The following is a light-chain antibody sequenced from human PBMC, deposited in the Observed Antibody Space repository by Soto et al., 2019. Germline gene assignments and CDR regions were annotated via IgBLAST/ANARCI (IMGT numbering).Light chain of an antibody. CDR3: CSYAGSNTLYV. Sequence: QSALTQPASVSGSPGQWITISCTGASSDVGTYNLVSWYQQHPGKAPKLMIYEVSKRPSGVSNRFSGSKSGNTASLTISGLQAEDEADYYCCSYAGSNTLYVFGTGTKVTVL. J-gene: IGLJ1*01. V-gene: IGLV2-23*02. CDR2: EVS. CDR1: SSDVGTYNL.